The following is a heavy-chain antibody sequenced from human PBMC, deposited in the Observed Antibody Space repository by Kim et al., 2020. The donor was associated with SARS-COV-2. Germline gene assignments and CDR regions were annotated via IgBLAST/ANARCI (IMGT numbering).Heavy chain of an antibody. V-gene: IGHV3-11*05. CDR2: ISSSGSYI. CDR3: ARVSSGSSSWYWFDP. CDR1: GFTFSDYY. Sequence: GGSLRLSCAASGFTFSDYYMTWIRQAPGKGLEWLSYISSSGSYIVYAESVKGRFSISRDNAKKSLYLQMNSLRAEDTAVYYCARVSSGSSSWYWFDPWG. D-gene: IGHD6-13*01. J-gene: IGHJ5*02.